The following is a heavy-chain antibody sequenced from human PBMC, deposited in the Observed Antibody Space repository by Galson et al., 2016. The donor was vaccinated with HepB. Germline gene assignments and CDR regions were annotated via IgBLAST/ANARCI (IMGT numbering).Heavy chain of an antibody. CDR1: GYTFTSYY. V-gene: IGHV1-46*01. Sequence: SVKVSCKASGYTFTSYYIHWVREAPGQGLEWMGIINPSGGSTTYAQKFQGRVTMTRDTSTDTVYMVMSSLRSEDTAVYYCARDLATVTTWGLKYYYFGMNVWGQGTAVTVS. CDR3: ARDLATVTTWGLKYYYFGMNV. D-gene: IGHD3-3*01. J-gene: IGHJ6*02. CDR2: INPSGGST.